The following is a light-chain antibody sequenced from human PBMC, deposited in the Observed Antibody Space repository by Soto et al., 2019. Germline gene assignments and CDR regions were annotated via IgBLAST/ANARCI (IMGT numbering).Light chain of an antibody. CDR2: WAS. Sequence: DIVMTQSPDSLAVSLGERATISCRSSQSVLYSSDNKNYLVWYQQKPGQPPKLLIYWASTREFGVPDRFSGSGSGTDFTLTISSLQAEDVAVYYCQQYGYSPGLAVGGGTKVEIK. V-gene: IGKV4-1*01. CDR1: QSVLYSSDNKNY. J-gene: IGKJ4*01. CDR3: QQYGYSPGLA.